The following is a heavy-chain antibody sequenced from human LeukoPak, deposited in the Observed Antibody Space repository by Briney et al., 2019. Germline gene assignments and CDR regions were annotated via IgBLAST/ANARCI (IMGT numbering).Heavy chain of an antibody. CDR1: QFTFSSYV. J-gene: IGHJ4*02. Sequence: GGSLRLSCAASQFTFSSYVMSWVRQAPGKGLEWVSTISGSGAGTYYADSVKGRFTISRDSSKNTLYLQMNSLKAEDTAVYYCASYGSSWSYYFDYWGQGTLVTVSS. CDR3: ASYGSSWSYYFDY. CDR2: ISGSGAGT. V-gene: IGHV3-23*01. D-gene: IGHD6-13*01.